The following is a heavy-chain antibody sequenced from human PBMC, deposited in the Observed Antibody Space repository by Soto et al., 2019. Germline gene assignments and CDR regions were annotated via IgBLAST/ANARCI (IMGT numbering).Heavy chain of an antibody. CDR2: IKSKTDGGTT. D-gene: IGHD4-17*01. CDR3: TTHDYGDYGAFDI. J-gene: IGHJ3*02. Sequence: EVQLVESGGGLVKPGGSLRLSCAASGFTFSNAWMSWVRQAPGKGLEWVDRIKSKTDGGTTDYAAPVKGRFTISRDDSKNTLYLQMNSLKTEDTDVYYCTTHDYGDYGAFDIWGQGTMVTVSS. CDR1: GFTFSNAW. V-gene: IGHV3-15*01.